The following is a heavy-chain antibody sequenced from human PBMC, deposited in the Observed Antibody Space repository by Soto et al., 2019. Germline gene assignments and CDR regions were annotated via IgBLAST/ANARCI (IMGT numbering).Heavy chain of an antibody. CDR3: AEADILTGPPVDY. CDR1: GFTFSSYW. CDR2: INTDGSKT. D-gene: IGHD3-9*01. Sequence: GGSLRLSCVASGFTFSSYWMHWVRQVPGKGLVWVSRINTDGSKTNYADSVRGRFTISRDNSKNTLYLQMNSLRAEDTAVYYCAEADILTGPPVDYWGQGTLVTVSS. J-gene: IGHJ4*02. V-gene: IGHV3-74*01.